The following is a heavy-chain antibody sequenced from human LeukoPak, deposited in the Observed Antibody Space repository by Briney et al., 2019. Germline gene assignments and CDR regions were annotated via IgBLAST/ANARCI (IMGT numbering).Heavy chain of an antibody. CDR3: ARVREMATTRKVDYFDF. J-gene: IGHJ4*02. CDR1: GGSISSSSYY. D-gene: IGHD5-24*01. V-gene: IGHV4-39*07. CDR2: IYYSGST. Sequence: SGTLSLTCTVSGGSISSSSYYWGWIRQPPGKGLEWIGSIYYSGSTYYNPSLKSRVSISVATSENQFSLKLSSVTAADTAIYFCARVREMATTRKVDYFDFWGQGTLVAVSS.